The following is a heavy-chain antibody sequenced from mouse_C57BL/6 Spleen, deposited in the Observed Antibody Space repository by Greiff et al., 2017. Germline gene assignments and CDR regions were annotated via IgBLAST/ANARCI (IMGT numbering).Heavy chain of an antibody. CDR3: ARGYYDSSYGFAY. CDR1: GYTFTSYW. J-gene: IGHJ3*01. Sequence: QVQLQQPGAELVKPGASVKLSCKASGYTFTSYWMHWVKQRPGRGLEWIGRIDPKSGGTKYNEKFKSKATLTVDKPSSTAYRQLSSLTTEDSAVYNCARGYYDSSYGFAYWGQGTLVTVSA. V-gene: IGHV1-72*01. D-gene: IGHD1-1*01. CDR2: IDPKSGGT.